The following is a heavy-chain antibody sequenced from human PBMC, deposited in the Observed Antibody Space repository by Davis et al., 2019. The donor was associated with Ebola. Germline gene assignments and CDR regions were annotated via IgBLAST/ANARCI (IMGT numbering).Heavy chain of an antibody. D-gene: IGHD2-15*01. CDR3: ARESIVVVAATAKNYYYYGMDV. CDR1: GYTFTYCY. CDR2: INPSGGST. Sequence: ASVKVSCKASGYTFTYCYLHWVRQAPGQGLEWMGIINPSGGSTSYAQKFQGRVTMTRDTSTSTVYMELSSLRSEDTAVYYCARESIVVVAATAKNYYYYGMDVWGKGTTVTVSS. J-gene: IGHJ6*04. V-gene: IGHV1-46*01.